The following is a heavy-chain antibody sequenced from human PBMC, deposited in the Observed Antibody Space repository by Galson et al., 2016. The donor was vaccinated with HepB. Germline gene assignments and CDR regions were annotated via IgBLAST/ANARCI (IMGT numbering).Heavy chain of an antibody. J-gene: IGHJ4*02. CDR2: VSGVGEST. CDR3: AKQSSGVVNPYYFDY. V-gene: IGHV3-23*01. Sequence: SLRLSCAASGFTFNNYAMTWVRQAPGRGLEWVSAVSGVGESTNYADSVKGRFTISRDNSKNTLYLQMNSLRAEDTAVYYCAKQSSGVVNPYYFDYWGQGVLVTVSS. D-gene: IGHD3-3*01. CDR1: GFTFNNYA.